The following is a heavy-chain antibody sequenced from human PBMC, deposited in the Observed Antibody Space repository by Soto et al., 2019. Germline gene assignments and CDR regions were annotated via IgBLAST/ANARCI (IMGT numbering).Heavy chain of an antibody. CDR1: GFTFSSYW. V-gene: IGHV3-74*01. D-gene: IGHD4-17*01. CDR3: ARETSFYGDVDAFDI. J-gene: IGHJ3*02. CDR2: INSDGSST. Sequence: GGSLRLSCAASGFTFSSYWMHWVRQAPGKGLVWVSRINSDGSSTSYADSVKGRFTISRDNAKNTLYLQMNSLRAEDTAVYYCARETSFYGDVDAFDIWGQGTMVTVSS.